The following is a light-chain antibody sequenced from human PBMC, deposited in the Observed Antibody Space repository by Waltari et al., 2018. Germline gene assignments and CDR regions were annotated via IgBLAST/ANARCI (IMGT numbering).Light chain of an antibody. J-gene: IGLJ2*01. CDR1: NSNLGTYNL. CDR3: CSYAGDRTVV. Sequence: QSALTQPASVSGPPGQSITISCTGTNSNLGTYNLVSWYQQHPGKAPKLIIYEVSKRPSGVSNRFSGSKSGNTASLTISGLQTEDEADYYCCSYAGDRTVVFGGGTKLTV. V-gene: IGLV2-23*02. CDR2: EVS.